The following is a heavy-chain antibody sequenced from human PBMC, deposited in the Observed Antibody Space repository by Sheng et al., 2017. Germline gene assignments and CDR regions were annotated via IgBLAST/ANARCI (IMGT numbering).Heavy chain of an antibody. D-gene: IGHD1-1*01. V-gene: IGHV1-2*02. CDR1: GYTFTGHY. J-gene: IGHJ3*02. CDR3: ARNDAGGTPNPTHAAFDI. Sequence: QEHLVQSGAEVKKPGASVKVSCKASGYTFTGHYMHWVRQAPGQGPEWMGWINPNSGGTNYAQKFQGRVTMTRDTSITTAYMELNSVRSDDTAVYYCARNDAGGTPNPTHAAFDIWGQGTMVTVSS. CDR2: INPNSGGT.